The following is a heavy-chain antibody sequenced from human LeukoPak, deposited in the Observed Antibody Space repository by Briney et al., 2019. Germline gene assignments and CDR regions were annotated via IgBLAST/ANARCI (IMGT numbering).Heavy chain of an antibody. CDR3: ASTHSGSYSPTFDY. CDR2: IYYSGST. Sequence: SETLSLTCTVSGGSISSSSYYWGWIRQPPGKGLEWIGYIYYSGSTNYNPPLKSRVTISVDTSKNQFSLKLSSVTAADTAVYYCASTHSGSYSPTFDYWGQGTLVTVSS. D-gene: IGHD1-26*01. V-gene: IGHV4-61*05. CDR1: GGSISSSSYY. J-gene: IGHJ4*02.